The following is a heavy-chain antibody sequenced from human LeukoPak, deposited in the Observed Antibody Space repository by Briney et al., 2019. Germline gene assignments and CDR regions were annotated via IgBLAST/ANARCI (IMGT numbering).Heavy chain of an antibody. CDR2: IYTSGST. V-gene: IGHV4-61*02. Sequence: SQTLSLTCTVSGGSISSGSYYWSWIRQPAGKGLEWIGRIYTSGSTNYNPSLKSRVTISVDTSKNQFSLKLSSVTAADTAVYYCARLLTGTTLWFDPWGQGTLVTVSS. J-gene: IGHJ5*02. D-gene: IGHD1-7*01. CDR3: ARLLTGTTLWFDP. CDR1: GGSISSGSYY.